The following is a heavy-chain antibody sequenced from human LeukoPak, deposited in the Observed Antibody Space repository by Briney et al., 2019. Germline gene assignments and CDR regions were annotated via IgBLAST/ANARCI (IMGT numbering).Heavy chain of an antibody. J-gene: IGHJ3*02. CDR2: IYYGGST. CDR3: ARGWCPYAFDI. D-gene: IGHD2-21*01. CDR1: GGSISSSSYY. V-gene: IGHV4-39*07. Sequence: SETPSLTCTVSGGSISSSSYYWGWIRQPPGKGLEWIGSIYYGGSTYYNPSLKSRVTISVDTSKNQFSLKLSSVTAADTAVYYCARGWCPYAFDIWGQGTMVTVSS.